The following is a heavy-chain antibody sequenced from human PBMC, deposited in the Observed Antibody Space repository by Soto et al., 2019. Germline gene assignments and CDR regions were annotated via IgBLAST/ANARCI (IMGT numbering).Heavy chain of an antibody. J-gene: IGHJ3*02. Sequence: PGGSLRLSCAASGFSVSSDYMSWVRQAPGKGLEWVSAISGSGGSTYYADSVKGRFTISRDNSKNTLYLQMNSLRAEDTAVYYCARREGRYFDWSRAFDIWGQGTMVTV. D-gene: IGHD3-9*01. CDR1: GFSVSSDY. V-gene: IGHV3-23*01. CDR3: ARREGRYFDWSRAFDI. CDR2: ISGSGGST.